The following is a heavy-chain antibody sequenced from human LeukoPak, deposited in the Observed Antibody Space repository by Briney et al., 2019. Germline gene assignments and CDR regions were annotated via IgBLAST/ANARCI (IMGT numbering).Heavy chain of an antibody. D-gene: IGHD1-26*01. V-gene: IGHV1-18*01. J-gene: IGHJ6*03. CDR1: GYTFTSYG. CDR3: ARGGPLIVGAHYYYYYMDV. Sequence: GASVKVSCKASGYTFTSYGISWVRQAPGQGLEWMGWISAYNGNTNYAQKLQGRVTMTTDTSTSTAYMELRSLRSDDTAVYYCARGGPLIVGAHYYYYYMDVWGKGTTVTVSS. CDR2: ISAYNGNT.